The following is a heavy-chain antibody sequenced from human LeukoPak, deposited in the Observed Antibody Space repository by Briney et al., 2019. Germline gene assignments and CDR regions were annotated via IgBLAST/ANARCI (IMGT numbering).Heavy chain of an antibody. J-gene: IGHJ4*02. V-gene: IGHV3-21*04. Sequence: GGSLRLSCAASGFTFSSYSMNWVRQAPGKGLEWVSSISSSSSYIYYADSVKGRFTISRDNAKNSLYLQMDSLRAEDTAVYYCVRDPATVTIGSCFDSWGQGTLVTVSS. D-gene: IGHD4-17*01. CDR1: GFTFSSYS. CDR3: VRDPATVTIGSCFDS. CDR2: ISSSSSYI.